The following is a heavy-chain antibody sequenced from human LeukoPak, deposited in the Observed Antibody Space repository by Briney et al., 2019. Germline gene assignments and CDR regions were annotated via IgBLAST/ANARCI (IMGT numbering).Heavy chain of an antibody. V-gene: IGHV7-4-1*02. CDR2: INTNTGNP. CDR1: GYTFSNFA. D-gene: IGHD3-10*01. Sequence: ASVKVSCKAFGYTFSNFAIYWVRQAPGQGLEWMGWINTNTGNPTYAQGFTGRFVFSLDTSVSTAYLQISSLKAEDTAVYYCARGSIGAPHHFDYWGQGTLVTVSS. CDR3: ARGSIGAPHHFDY. J-gene: IGHJ4*02.